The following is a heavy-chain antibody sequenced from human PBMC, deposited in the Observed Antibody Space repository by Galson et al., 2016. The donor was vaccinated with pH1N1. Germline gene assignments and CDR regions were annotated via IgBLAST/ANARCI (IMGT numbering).Heavy chain of an antibody. Sequence: QSGAEVKKPGESLKISCKASGYSFTTHWIGWVRQMPGKGLEWLGIIYAGDSDARYSPSLKGQVSFSVDKSNTTADLQWRTLKASDTAIYYCAGQNEGALEVWGQGTTVTVSS. V-gene: IGHV5-51*01. CDR1: GYSFTTHW. D-gene: IGHD1-1*01. CDR2: IYAGDSDA. J-gene: IGHJ6*02. CDR3: AGQNEGALEV.